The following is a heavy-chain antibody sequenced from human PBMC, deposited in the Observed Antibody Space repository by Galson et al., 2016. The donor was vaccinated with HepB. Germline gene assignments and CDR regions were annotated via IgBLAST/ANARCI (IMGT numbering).Heavy chain of an antibody. CDR2: INVNGETT. D-gene: IGHD1-26*01. CDR3: AGGTAWHHFNF. J-gene: IGHJ4*02. V-gene: IGHV3-23*01. CDR1: GFTFNSFA. Sequence: SLRLSCAASGFTFNSFAMSWVRQAPGKGLEWVSSINVNGETTYYADSVKGRFTISRDNSKNTLYLQMSSLRVKDAAIYFCAGGTAWHHFNFWGQGSLVIVSS.